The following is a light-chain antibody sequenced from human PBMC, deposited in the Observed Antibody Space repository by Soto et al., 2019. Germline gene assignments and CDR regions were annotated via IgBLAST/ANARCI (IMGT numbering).Light chain of an antibody. Sequence: DIQMTHSPSTLSGSVGDRVTITFRASQTISTWMAWYQQKPGKAPKLLVYDASTLQSGVPSRFSGSGSETDFTLTISSLQPEDFATYSCQKSYSTTWKFGQGTKVDIK. J-gene: IGKJ1*01. V-gene: IGKV1-39*01. CDR2: DAS. CDR3: QKSYSTTWK. CDR1: QTISTW.